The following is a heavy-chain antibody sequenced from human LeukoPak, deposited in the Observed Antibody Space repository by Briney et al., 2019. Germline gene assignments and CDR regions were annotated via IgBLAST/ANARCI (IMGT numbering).Heavy chain of an antibody. CDR1: GGSISSGGYY. CDR3: ARSKWELLGDYYGMDV. D-gene: IGHD1-26*01. CDR2: IYYSGST. J-gene: IGHJ6*02. V-gene: IGHV4-31*03. Sequence: PSQTLSLTCTVSGGSISSGGYYWSWIRQHPGKGLEWIGYIYYSGSTYYNPSLKSRVTISVDTSKNQFSLKLSSVTAADTAVYYCARSKWELLGDYYGMDVWGQGTTVTVSS.